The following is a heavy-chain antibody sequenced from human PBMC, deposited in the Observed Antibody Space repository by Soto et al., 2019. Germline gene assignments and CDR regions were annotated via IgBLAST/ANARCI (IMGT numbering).Heavy chain of an antibody. Sequence: GGSLRLSCAASGFTFGSYSMNWVRQAPGKGLEWVSSISSSSSYIYYADSVKGRFTISRDNAKNSLYLQMNSLRDEDTAVYYCAQKQLWSYYYYGMDAWGQGTTVTVSS. CDR3: AQKQLWSYYYYGMDA. CDR2: ISSSSSYI. V-gene: IGHV3-21*01. CDR1: GFTFGSYS. J-gene: IGHJ6*02. D-gene: IGHD5-18*01.